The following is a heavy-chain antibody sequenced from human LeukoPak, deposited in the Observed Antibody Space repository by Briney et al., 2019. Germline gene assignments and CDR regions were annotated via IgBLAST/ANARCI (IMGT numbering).Heavy chain of an antibody. J-gene: IGHJ4*02. CDR3: ARDGSLYYYDSSGSVNYFDY. CDR2: INWNGGST. V-gene: IGHV3-20*04. Sequence: GGSLRPSCAASGFTFSGYSMNWVRQAPGKGLEWVSGINWNGGSTGYADSVKGRFTISRDNAKNSLYLQMNSLRAEDTALYYCARDGSLYYYDSSGSVNYFDYWGQGTLVTVSS. CDR1: GFTFSGYS. D-gene: IGHD3-22*01.